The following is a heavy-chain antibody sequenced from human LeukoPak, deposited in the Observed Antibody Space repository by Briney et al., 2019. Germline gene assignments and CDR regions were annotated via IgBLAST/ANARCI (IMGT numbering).Heavy chain of an antibody. Sequence: ASVKVSCKASGFTFTSSAMQWVRQARGQRLEWIGWIVVGSGNTNYAQKFQERVTITRDMSTSTAYMELSSLRSEDTAVYYCAALSNYGSGSLNWFDPWGQGTLVTVSS. J-gene: IGHJ5*02. CDR3: AALSNYGSGSLNWFDP. CDR1: GFTFTSSA. V-gene: IGHV1-58*02. D-gene: IGHD3-10*01. CDR2: IVVGSGNT.